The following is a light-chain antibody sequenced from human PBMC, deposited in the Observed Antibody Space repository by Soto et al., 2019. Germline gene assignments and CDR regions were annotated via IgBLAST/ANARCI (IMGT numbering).Light chain of an antibody. V-gene: IGLV2-14*03. CDR1: SSDVGAYNF. Sequence: QSVLTQPASVSGSPGQSITISCTVTSSDVGAYNFVSWHQQHPGKAPKLMIYNVYDRPSGISYRFSGSKSGNTASLTISGLQGEDEADYYCSSYTSMSTYVFGTGTKVTVL. J-gene: IGLJ1*01. CDR2: NVY. CDR3: SSYTSMSTYV.